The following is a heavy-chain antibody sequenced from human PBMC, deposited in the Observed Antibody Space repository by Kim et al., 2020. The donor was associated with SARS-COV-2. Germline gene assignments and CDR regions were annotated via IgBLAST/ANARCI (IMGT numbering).Heavy chain of an antibody. V-gene: IGHV1-69*13. CDR1: GGTFSSYA. CDR3: ARGMSRMATTEYYYYGMDV. CDR2: IIPIFGTA. D-gene: IGHD5-12*01. J-gene: IGHJ6*02. Sequence: SVKVSCKASGGTFSSYAISWVRQAPGQGLEWMGGIIPIFGTANYAQKFQGRVTITADESTSTAYMELSSLRSEDTAVYYCARGMSRMATTEYYYYGMDVWGQGTTVTVSS.